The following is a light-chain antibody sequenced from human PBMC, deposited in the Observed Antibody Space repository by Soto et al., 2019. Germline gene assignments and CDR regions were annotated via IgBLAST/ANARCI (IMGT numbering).Light chain of an antibody. CDR2: YAS. J-gene: IGKJ1*01. CDR1: LTVNTN. Sequence: DIVMTQSPATLSVSPGERATLSCRASLTVNTNLAWYQQKPGQAPRLLIYYASTRATGIPARFSGSGSVKEFTLTISSVQSEDSAVYYCQQYNSYLWTFGQGTKVEIK. V-gene: IGKV3-15*01. CDR3: QQYNSYLWT.